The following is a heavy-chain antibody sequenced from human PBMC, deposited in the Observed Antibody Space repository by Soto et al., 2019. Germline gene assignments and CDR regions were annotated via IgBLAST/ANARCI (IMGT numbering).Heavy chain of an antibody. J-gene: IGHJ3*02. V-gene: IGHV1-3*01. CDR3: ARDRGAAFRISAFDI. Sequence: ASVKVSCKASGYTFTSYAMHWVRQAPGQRLEWMGWINAGNGNTKYSQKFQGRVTITRDTSASTAYMELSSLRSEDTAVYYCARDRGAAFRISAFDIWGQGTMVTVSS. D-gene: IGHD3-10*01. CDR1: GYTFTSYA. CDR2: INAGNGNT.